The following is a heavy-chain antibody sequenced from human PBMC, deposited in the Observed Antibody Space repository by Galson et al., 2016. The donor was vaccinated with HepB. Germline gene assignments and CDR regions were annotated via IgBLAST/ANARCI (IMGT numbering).Heavy chain of an antibody. V-gene: IGHV3-23*01. J-gene: IGHJ4*02. CDR1: GFTFRNFG. CDR3: ATLGDCSGSYYGIFDD. Sequence: SLRLSCAASGFTFRNFGMSWVRQAPGKGLEWVSGISGSGGYTYYADSVKGRFTISRDNSKNTLYLQLDSLSAEDTAVYYCATLGDCSGSYYGIFDDWGQGTLVTVSS. CDR2: ISGSGGYT. D-gene: IGHD3-22*01.